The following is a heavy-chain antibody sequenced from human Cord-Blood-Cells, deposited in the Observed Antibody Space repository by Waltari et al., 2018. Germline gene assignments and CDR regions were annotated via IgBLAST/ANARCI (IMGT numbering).Heavy chain of an antibody. CDR3: ATVQMEDLTGTFYYYYGMDV. J-gene: IGHJ6*02. CDR2: FDPEDGET. CDR1: GYTLTELS. Sequence: QVQLVQSGAEVKKPGASVKVSCKVSGYTLTELSMHWVRQAPGKGLEWMGGFDPEDGETIYAQKFQGRVTMTEDTSTDTAYMELSSLRSEDTTVYYCATVQMEDLTGTFYYYYGMDVWGQGTTVTVSS. V-gene: IGHV1-24*01. D-gene: IGHD7-27*01.